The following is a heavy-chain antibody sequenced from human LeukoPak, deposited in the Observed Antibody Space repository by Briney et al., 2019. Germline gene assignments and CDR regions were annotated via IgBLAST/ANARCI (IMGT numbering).Heavy chain of an antibody. CDR2: INPYSGDT. D-gene: IGHD3-22*01. CDR1: GYSFTGNY. V-gene: IGHV1-2*02. Sequence: ASVKVSCKASGYSFTGNYMHWVRQAPGQGLEWMGWINPYSGDTNFAQKFQGRVTMTRDTSISTVYMELSRLRSDDTAVFYCARGYYDSSDFEYLQHWGQGTLVTVSS. J-gene: IGHJ1*01. CDR3: ARGYYDSSDFEYLQH.